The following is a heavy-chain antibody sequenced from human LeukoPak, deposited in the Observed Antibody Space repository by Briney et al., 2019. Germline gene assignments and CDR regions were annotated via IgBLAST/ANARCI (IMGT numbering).Heavy chain of an antibody. Sequence: GGSLRLSCAASGFIFSNYAMSWVRQAPGKGLEWVSIIYSGGSTYYADSVKGRFTISRDNSKNTLYLQMSSLRVEDTAVYYCANEDSSGYYYWGQGTLVTVSS. V-gene: IGHV3-23*03. J-gene: IGHJ4*02. CDR2: IYSGGST. CDR1: GFIFSNYA. CDR3: ANEDSSGYYY. D-gene: IGHD3-22*01.